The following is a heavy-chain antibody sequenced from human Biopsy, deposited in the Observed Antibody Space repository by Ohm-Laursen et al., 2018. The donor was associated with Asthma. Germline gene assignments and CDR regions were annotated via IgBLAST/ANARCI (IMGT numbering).Heavy chain of an antibody. CDR2: ISSSGSSI. D-gene: IGHD3-16*01. CDR1: GFTFGNFW. V-gene: IGHV3-11*01. CDR3: ARDIAFGGVHDF. J-gene: IGHJ4*02. Sequence: SLRLSCAASGFTFGNFWMSWGRQAPGKGLEWISYISSSGSSILYADSVKGRFTISRDNAKNSLHLQMNSLRAEDTAIYYCARDIAFGGVHDFWGQGTLVAVSS.